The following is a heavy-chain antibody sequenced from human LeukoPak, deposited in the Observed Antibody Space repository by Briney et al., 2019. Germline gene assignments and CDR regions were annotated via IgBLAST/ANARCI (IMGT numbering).Heavy chain of an antibody. V-gene: IGHV3-21*01. CDR3: ARASGSYQVFDY. CDR1: GFTFSDYS. J-gene: IGHJ4*02. Sequence: GGSLRLSCAASGFTFSDYSMNWVRQAPGKGLEWVSSITSSGTYIYYADSVEGRFTISRDNAKNSLYLQMNSLRAEDTAVYYCARASGSYQVFDYWGQGTLVTVSS. D-gene: IGHD1-26*01. CDR2: ITSSGTYI.